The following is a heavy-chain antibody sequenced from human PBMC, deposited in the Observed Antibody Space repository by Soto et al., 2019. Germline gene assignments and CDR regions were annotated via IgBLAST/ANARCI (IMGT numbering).Heavy chain of an antibody. CDR3: ARPRTGTLLDY. V-gene: IGHV4-59*05. CDR1: GGSISSYY. D-gene: IGHD1-7*01. CDR2: IYYSGST. J-gene: IGHJ4*02. Sequence: PSETLSLTCTVSGGSISSYYWSWIRQPPGKGLEWIGSIYYSGSTYYNPSLKSRVTISVDTSKNQFSLKLSSVTAADTAVYYCARPRTGTLLDYWGQGTLVTVSS.